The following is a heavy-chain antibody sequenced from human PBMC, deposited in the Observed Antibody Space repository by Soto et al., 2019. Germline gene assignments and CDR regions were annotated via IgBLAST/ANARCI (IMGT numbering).Heavy chain of an antibody. J-gene: IGHJ5*02. CDR3: ARDRGYSYGYSWFDP. CDR1: GYTFTGYY. CDR2: INPNSGGT. V-gene: IGHV1-2*02. Sequence: ASVKVSCKASGYTFTGYYMHWVRQAPGQGLEWMGWINPNSGGTNYAQKFQGRVTITADESTSTAYMELSSLRSEDTAVYYCARDRGYSYGYSWFDPWGQGTLVTVSS. D-gene: IGHD5-18*01.